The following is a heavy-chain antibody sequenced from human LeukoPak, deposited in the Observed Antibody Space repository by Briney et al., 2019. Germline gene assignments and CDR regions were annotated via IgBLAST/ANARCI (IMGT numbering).Heavy chain of an antibody. D-gene: IGHD3-3*01. CDR3: AKDRKYDFWSGYLDY. CDR1: GFSFKDYW. J-gene: IGHJ4*02. CDR2: ISWNSGSI. V-gene: IGHV3-9*01. Sequence: GGSLRLSCAASGFSFKDYWMSWVRQAPGKGLEWVSGISWNSGSIGYADSVKGRFTISRDNAKNSLYLQMNSLRAEDTALYYCAKDRKYDFWSGYLDYWGQGTLVTVSS.